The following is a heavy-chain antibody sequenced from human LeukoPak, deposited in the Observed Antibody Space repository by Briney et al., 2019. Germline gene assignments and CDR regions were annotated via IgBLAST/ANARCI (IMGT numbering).Heavy chain of an antibody. V-gene: IGHV4-34*01. D-gene: IGHD2-2*01. CDR1: GVSFSGYY. Sequence: SETLSLTCAVYGVSFSGYYWSWIRQPPGKGLEWIGEINHSGSTNYNPSLKSGVTISVDTSKNQFSLKLSSVTAADTAVYYCARGRFVVVPAAMYYYYYYMDVWGKGTTVTVSS. CDR2: INHSGST. CDR3: ARGRFVVVPAAMYYYYYYMDV. J-gene: IGHJ6*03.